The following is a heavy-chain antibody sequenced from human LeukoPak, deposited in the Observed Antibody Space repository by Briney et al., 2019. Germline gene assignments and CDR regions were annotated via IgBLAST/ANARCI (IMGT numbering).Heavy chain of an antibody. CDR3: ARADPGSPFTMIVGSAFDI. CDR2: IIPIFGTA. J-gene: IGHJ3*02. Sequence: GASVKVSCKASGGTFSSYAISWVRQAPGQGLEWMGGIIPIFGTANYAQKFQGRVTITADKSTSTAYMELSSLRSEDTAVYYCARADPGSPFTMIVGSAFDIWGQGTMATVSS. D-gene: IGHD3-22*01. V-gene: IGHV1-69*06. CDR1: GGTFSSYA.